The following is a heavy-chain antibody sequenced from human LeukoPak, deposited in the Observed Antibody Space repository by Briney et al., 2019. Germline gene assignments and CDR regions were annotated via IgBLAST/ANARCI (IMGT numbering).Heavy chain of an antibody. D-gene: IGHD3-3*01. CDR3: ARDVRFLESPSRGRRFDP. CDR2: IIPIFGTA. V-gene: IGHV1-69*05. J-gene: IGHJ5*02. CDR1: GGTFSSYA. Sequence: SVKVSCKASGGTFSSYAISWVRQAPGQGLEWMGGIIPIFGTANYAQKFQGRVTITTDESTSTAYMELSGLRSEDTAVYYCARDVRFLESPSRGRRFDPWGQGTLVTVSS.